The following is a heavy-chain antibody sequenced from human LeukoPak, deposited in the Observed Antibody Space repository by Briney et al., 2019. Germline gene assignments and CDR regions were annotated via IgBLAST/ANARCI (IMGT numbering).Heavy chain of an antibody. CDR1: GFTFSNYG. V-gene: IGHV3-23*01. Sequence: GGSLRLSCAASGFTFSNYGMSWVRQAPGKGLEWISAISGTGGSTYYADSVKGRFTISRDNAKNSVDLQMNSLRVDDTAVYYCARADADYWGQGTLVTVSA. J-gene: IGHJ4*02. CDR3: ARADADY. CDR2: ISGTGGST.